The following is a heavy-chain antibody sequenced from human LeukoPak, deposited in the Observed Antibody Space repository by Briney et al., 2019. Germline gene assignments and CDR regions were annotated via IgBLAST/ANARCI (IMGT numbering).Heavy chain of an antibody. J-gene: IGHJ4*02. CDR2: IYYSGST. D-gene: IGHD3-22*01. CDR1: GFTVSSNY. CDR3: ARLWMMYYYDSRAYFDY. Sequence: PGGSLRLSCAASGFTVSSNYMSWVRQPPGKGLEWIGSIYYSGSTYYNPSLKSRVTISVDTSKNQFSLKLSSVTAADTAVYYCARLWMMYYYDSRAYFDYWGQGTLVTVSS. V-gene: IGHV4-39*01.